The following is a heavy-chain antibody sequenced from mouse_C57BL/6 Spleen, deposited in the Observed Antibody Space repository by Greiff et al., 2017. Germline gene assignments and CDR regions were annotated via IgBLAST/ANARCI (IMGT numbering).Heavy chain of an antibody. D-gene: IGHD1-1*01. Sequence: QVHVKQPGAELVRPGSSVKLSCKASGYTFTSYWMDWVKQRPGQGLEWIGNIYPSDSETHYNQKFKDKVTLTVDKSSSTAYMQLSSLTSEDSAVYYCARHGSGFAYWGQGTLVTVSA. CDR2: IYPSDSET. CDR3: ARHGSGFAY. CDR1: GYTFTSYW. J-gene: IGHJ3*01. V-gene: IGHV1-61*01.